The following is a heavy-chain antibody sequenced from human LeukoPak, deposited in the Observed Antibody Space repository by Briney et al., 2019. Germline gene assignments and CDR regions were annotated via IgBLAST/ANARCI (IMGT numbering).Heavy chain of an antibody. J-gene: IGHJ4*02. CDR2: ITGRGEHI. V-gene: IGHV3-23*01. CDR1: GFTFDDYG. CDR3: AKDRRLAAFDY. Sequence: PGGSLRLSCAASGFTFDDYGMSWVRQAPGKGLEWVSGITGRGEHIFYAGSVKGRFTISRDNSKNTLYLQMNSLRAEDTAVYYCAKDRRLAAFDYGGQGTLVTVSS. D-gene: IGHD6-25*01.